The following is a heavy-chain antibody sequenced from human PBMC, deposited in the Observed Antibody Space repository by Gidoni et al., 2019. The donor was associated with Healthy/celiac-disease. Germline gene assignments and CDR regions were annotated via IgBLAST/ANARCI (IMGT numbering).Heavy chain of an antibody. CDR2: IYTSGST. CDR1: GCSISSSSYY. Sequence: QVQLQESGPGLVKPSQTLSLTCTVSGCSISSSSYYWSWIRQPAGKGLEWIGRIYTSGSTNYNPSLKSRVTMSVDTSKNQFSLKLSSVTAADTAVYYCARSRNDYYGSGSYYDYWGQGTLVTVSS. J-gene: IGHJ4*02. CDR3: ARSRNDYYGSGSYYDY. V-gene: IGHV4-61*02. D-gene: IGHD3-10*01.